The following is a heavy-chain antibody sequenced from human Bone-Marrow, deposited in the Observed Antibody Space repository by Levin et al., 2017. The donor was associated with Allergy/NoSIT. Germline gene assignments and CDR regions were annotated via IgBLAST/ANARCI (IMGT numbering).Heavy chain of an antibody. Sequence: GGSLRLSCAASGFTFSNSWMSWVRQAPGKGLEWLANIKEDGSEKYYVDSVKGRFTISRDNAKNSLFVQMNSLRVEDTAVYYCARDQFRRATIGARWFDPWGQGTLVTVSS. CDR3: ARDQFRRATIGARWFDP. CDR2: IKEDGSEK. J-gene: IGHJ5*02. V-gene: IGHV3-7*01. D-gene: IGHD5-24*01. CDR1: GFTFSNSW.